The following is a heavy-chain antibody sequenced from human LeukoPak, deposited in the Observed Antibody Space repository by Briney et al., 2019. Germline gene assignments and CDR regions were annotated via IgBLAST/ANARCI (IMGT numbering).Heavy chain of an antibody. CDR2: AYTRGGT. V-gene: IGHV4-4*07. J-gene: IGHJ4*02. CDR3: VRRALEENYFDY. CDR1: DGSISSYY. Sequence: SETLSLTCTVSDGSISSYYWSWVRQPAGKGLEYIGLAYTRGGTNYNPSLKSRATMSLDTSTNQFSLKLSSVTAADTAVYYCVRRALEENYFDYWGQGTLVTVSS. D-gene: IGHD6-6*01.